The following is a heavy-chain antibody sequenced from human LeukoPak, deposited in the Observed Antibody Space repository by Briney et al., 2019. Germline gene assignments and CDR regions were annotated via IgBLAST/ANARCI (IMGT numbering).Heavy chain of an antibody. D-gene: IGHD6-19*01. J-gene: IGHJ4*02. Sequence: SETLSLTCAVSGYPISSGSYWGWIRQPPGKGLEWIGSIYHSGITYYNPSLKSRVTISVDTSKNRFSLKLSSVTAADTAVYYCAREPSSGWYGNWGQGTLVTVSS. CDR2: IYHSGIT. CDR3: AREPSSGWYGN. CDR1: GYPISSGSY. V-gene: IGHV4-38-2*02.